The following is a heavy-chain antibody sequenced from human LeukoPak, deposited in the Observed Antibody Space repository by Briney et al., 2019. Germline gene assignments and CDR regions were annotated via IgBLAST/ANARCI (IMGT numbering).Heavy chain of an antibody. CDR1: GFTFSNFW. CDR3: ARILNTGGYSYPGSLDF. V-gene: IGHV3-7*01. Sequence: GGSLRLSCAASGFTFSNFWTNWVRQAPGKGLEWVANINQDGTEKFYVDSVRGRFTISRDNAKNSLYLQMNSLRADDTAVYYCARILNTGGYSYPGSLDFCGQGILVTVSS. J-gene: IGHJ4*02. CDR2: INQDGTEK. D-gene: IGHD2-8*02.